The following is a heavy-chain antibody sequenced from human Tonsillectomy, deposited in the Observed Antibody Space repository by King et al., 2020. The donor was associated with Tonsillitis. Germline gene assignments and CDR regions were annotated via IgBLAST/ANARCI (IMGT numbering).Heavy chain of an antibody. J-gene: IGHJ3*02. CDR2: ITGSGGNT. Sequence: VQLVESGGGLLQPGGSLRLSCAASGFTFGSYAMNWVRQAPGQGLEWVAFITGSGGNTYYADSVKGRFTISRDNSKYTLFLQMNSLTAEDTAVYYCAKSLSYDDSSANYYDAFHSWGQGTMGTVSS. D-gene: IGHD3-22*01. CDR3: AKSLSYDDSSANYYDAFHS. V-gene: IGHV3-23*04. CDR1: GFTFGSYA.